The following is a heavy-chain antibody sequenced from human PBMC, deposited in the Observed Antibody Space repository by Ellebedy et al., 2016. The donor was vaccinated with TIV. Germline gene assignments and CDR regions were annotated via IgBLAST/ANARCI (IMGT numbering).Heavy chain of an antibody. J-gene: IGHJ6*03. CDR1: GFPFGGYW. Sequence: GGSLRLSXAGFGFPFGGYWMGWVRQAPGKGLEWVANIKQDGSETHYVDTVRGRFTISRDNAKNSLYLQMNNLGAEDTAPYYCAKVFGTVNYMDVWGKGTTVTVSS. V-gene: IGHV3-7*01. D-gene: IGHD3-3*01. CDR2: IKQDGSET. CDR3: AKVFGTVNYMDV.